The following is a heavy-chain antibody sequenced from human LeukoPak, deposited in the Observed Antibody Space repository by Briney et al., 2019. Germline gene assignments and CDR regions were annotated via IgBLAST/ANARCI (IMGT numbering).Heavy chain of an antibody. D-gene: IGHD4-17*01. Sequence: PGSSLRLSCAASGFAFSSFGMHWVRQAPGTGLEWVAVIWYDGTNKYYADSVKGRFTISRDNSKNTLYLQMNSLRAEDTAVYYCARATVTRWFDPWGQGTLVTVSS. CDR1: GFAFSSFG. CDR2: IWYDGTNK. J-gene: IGHJ5*02. V-gene: IGHV3-33*01. CDR3: ARATVTRWFDP.